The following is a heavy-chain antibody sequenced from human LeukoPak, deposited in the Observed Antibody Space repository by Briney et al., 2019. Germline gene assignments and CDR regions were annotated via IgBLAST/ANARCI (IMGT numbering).Heavy chain of an antibody. CDR2: INSRTDDGST. CDR3: ITNLDRARNCSTSSCVD. CDR1: GFTFSNAW. Sequence: GGSLRLSCAASGFTFSNAWMNWVRQAPGKGLEWVGRINSRTDDGSTEYAAPEKGRFTISRDDSKNTLYLQMNSLRIEDTAVYYCITNLDRARNCSTSSCVDWGQGTLVTVSS. D-gene: IGHD2-2*01. J-gene: IGHJ4*02. V-gene: IGHV3-15*01.